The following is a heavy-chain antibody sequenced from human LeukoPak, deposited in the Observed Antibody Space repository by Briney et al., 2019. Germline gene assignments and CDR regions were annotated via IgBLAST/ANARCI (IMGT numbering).Heavy chain of an antibody. V-gene: IGHV3-48*02. CDR3: TRDAGYGDAVRWYFDL. CDR1: GFTFSTYS. Sequence: GGSLRLSCAASGFTFSTYSMNWVRQAPGKGPEWISHISTSSTTTYYADSVKGRFTISRDNAKNSLYLQMSSLGDEDTAIYYCTRDAGYGDAVRWYFDLWGRGTLVTVSS. D-gene: IGHD4-17*01. J-gene: IGHJ2*01. CDR2: ISTSSTTT.